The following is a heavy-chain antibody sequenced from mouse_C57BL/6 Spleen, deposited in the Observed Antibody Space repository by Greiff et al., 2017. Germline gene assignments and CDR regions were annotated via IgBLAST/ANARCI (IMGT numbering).Heavy chain of an antibody. V-gene: IGHV5-9-1*02. CDR3: TRGLGLYYYAMDY. Sequence: EVKLMESGEGLVKPGGSLKLSCAASGFTFSSYAMSWVRQTPEKRLEWVAYISSGGDYIYYADTVKGRFTISRDNARNTLYLQMSSLKSEDTAMYYCTRGLGLYYYAMDYWGQGTSVTVSS. CDR2: ISSGGDYI. D-gene: IGHD4-1*01. CDR1: GFTFSSYA. J-gene: IGHJ4*01.